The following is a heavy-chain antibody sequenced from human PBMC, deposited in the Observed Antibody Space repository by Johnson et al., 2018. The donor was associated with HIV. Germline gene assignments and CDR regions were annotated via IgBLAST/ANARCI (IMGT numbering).Heavy chain of an antibody. V-gene: IGHV3-30-3*01. CDR1: GFTFSSYA. J-gene: IGHJ3*02. D-gene: IGHD3-22*01. Sequence: QVQLVESGGGVVQPGGSLRLSCVASGFTFSSYAMHWVRQAPGKGLEWVAVISYDGSNKYYADSVQGRFTISRDNSKNTLYLQMNSLRPEDTAVYYCARSSGYYGTDAFDIWGQGTMVTVSS. CDR3: ARSSGYYGTDAFDI. CDR2: ISYDGSNK.